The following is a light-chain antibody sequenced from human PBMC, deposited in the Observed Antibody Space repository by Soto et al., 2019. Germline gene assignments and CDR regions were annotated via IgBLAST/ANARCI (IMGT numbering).Light chain of an antibody. Sequence: DIQMTQSPSTLSASVGETVTITCRASQSLIDWLAWYQQKPGKAPKLLIYYASSLEGGVPSRFRGSGSGTEYTLTIRSLQPDDFATYYCQQYNTSPYTFGQGTKLEIK. V-gene: IGKV1-5*01. CDR3: QQYNTSPYT. CDR2: YAS. J-gene: IGKJ2*01. CDR1: QSLIDW.